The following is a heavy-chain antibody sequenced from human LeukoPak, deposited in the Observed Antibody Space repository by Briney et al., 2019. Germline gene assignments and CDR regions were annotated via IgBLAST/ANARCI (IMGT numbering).Heavy chain of an antibody. D-gene: IGHD2-2*01. CDR2: ISTDNGDT. J-gene: IGHJ4*02. CDR3: ATDRYCSSTSCYAFDY. CDR1: GYTFTTYG. V-gene: IGHV1-18*01. Sequence: ASVKVSCKSSGYTFTTYGITWVRQAPGQGLEWMGWISTDNGDTNYAQKLQGRVTMTTDASTSTAYMELRSLRSDDTAVYYCATDRYCSSTSCYAFDYWGQGTLVTVSS.